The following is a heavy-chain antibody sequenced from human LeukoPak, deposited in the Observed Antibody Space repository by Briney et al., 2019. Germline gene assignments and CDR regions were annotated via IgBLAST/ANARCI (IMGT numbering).Heavy chain of an antibody. Sequence: PGGSLRLSCVVSGFTLSSDWMSWVRQAPGKGLEWVANIKKDGIEKYYVESVKGRFTISRDNANNLLYLQMNSLRAEDTAVYYCASGTIVGARGADNWGQGTLVTVSS. J-gene: IGHJ4*02. CDR3: ASGTIVGARGADN. CDR1: GFTLSSDW. CDR2: IKKDGIEK. D-gene: IGHD1-26*01. V-gene: IGHV3-7*01.